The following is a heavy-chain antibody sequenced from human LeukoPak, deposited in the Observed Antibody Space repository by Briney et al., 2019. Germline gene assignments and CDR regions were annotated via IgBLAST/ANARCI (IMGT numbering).Heavy chain of an antibody. D-gene: IGHD3-10*01. CDR2: IYYNGDT. Sequence: PSETLSLTCSVSGGSITGYSWSWIRQTPGKGLEWIGYIYYNGDTHYNPSLNSRLSMSVDTPNKQFSLNLRSMTAADTAVYYCVRGPYGSSISNWFDPWGQGLLVTVSS. J-gene: IGHJ5*02. CDR3: VRGPYGSSISNWFDP. V-gene: IGHV4-59*01. CDR1: GGSITGYS.